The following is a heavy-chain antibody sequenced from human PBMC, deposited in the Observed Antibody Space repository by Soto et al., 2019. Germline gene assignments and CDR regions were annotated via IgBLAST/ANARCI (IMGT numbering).Heavy chain of an antibody. CDR1: GGTFSSYA. CDR3: ARSGLVVADAPEYMDV. V-gene: IGHV1-69*13. J-gene: IGHJ6*03. CDR2: IIPIYGNA. D-gene: IGHD2-2*01. Sequence: VKVSCKASGGTFSSYAISWVRQAPGQGLEWMGWIIPIYGNANYAQKLQGRVTMTADESTSTAYMELSSTRSEDTAVYYCARSGLVVADAPEYMDVWGKAITVTVS.